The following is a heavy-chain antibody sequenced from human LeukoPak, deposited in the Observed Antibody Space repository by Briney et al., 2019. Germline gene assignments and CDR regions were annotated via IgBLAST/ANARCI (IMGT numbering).Heavy chain of an antibody. V-gene: IGHV3-21*01. CDR3: ARETRHCSSTSCSSLEYFQH. J-gene: IGHJ1*01. D-gene: IGHD2-2*01. Sequence: GGSLRLSCAASGFTFSSYTMNWVRQAPGKGLEWVSSISSGSSYIYYADSVKGRFTISRDNAKNSLYLQVNSLRAEDTAVYYCARETRHCSSTSCSSLEYFQHWGQGTLVTASS. CDR2: ISSGSSYI. CDR1: GFTFSSYT.